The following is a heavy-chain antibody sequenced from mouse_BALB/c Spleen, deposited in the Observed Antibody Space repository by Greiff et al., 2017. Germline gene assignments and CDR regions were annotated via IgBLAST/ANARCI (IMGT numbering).Heavy chain of an antibody. CDR3: AIGAGLRLDFDY. V-gene: IGHV2-6-7*01. D-gene: IGHD2-4*01. CDR2: IWGDGST. Sequence: QVQLKESGPGLVAPSQSLSITCTVSGFSLTGYGVNWVRQPPGKGLEWLGMIWGDGSTDYNSALKSRLSISKDNSKSQVFLKMNSLQTDDTARYYCAIGAGLRLDFDYWGQGTTLTVSS. CDR1: GFSLTGYG. J-gene: IGHJ2*01.